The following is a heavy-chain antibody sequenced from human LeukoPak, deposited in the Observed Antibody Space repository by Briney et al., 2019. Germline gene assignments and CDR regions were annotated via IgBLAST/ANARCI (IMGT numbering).Heavy chain of an antibody. D-gene: IGHD3-22*01. CDR2: IWYDGSNK. CDR3: ARDYYYDSSGYWDYCFDY. CDR1: GFTFSRFG. V-gene: IGHV3-33*01. J-gene: IGHJ4*02. Sequence: GGSLRLSCAASGFTFSRFGMHWVRQAPGKGLEWVAVIWYDGSNKYYADSVKGRFTISRDNSKNTLYLEMNSLRAEDTAVYYCARDYYYDSSGYWDYCFDYWGQGTLVSVSS.